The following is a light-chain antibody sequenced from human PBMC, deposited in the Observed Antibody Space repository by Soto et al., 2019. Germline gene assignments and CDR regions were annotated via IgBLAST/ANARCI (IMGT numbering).Light chain of an antibody. J-gene: IGLJ1*01. Sequence: QSALARPACVSGSPGQSITLSCTGTSGDVGGYNYVSWYQQHPGKAPKLIIYEVTNRPSGVSNRFSASKSGNTASLTISGLQAEDEADYYCSSYTNTDTLVVFGTGTKVTVL. CDR2: EVT. CDR3: SSYTNTDTLVV. CDR1: SGDVGGYNY. V-gene: IGLV2-14*01.